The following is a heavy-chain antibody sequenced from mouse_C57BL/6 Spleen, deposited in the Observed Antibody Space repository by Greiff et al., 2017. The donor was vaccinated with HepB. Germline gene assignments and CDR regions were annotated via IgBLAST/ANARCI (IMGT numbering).Heavy chain of an antibody. CDR3: ARGDGSNDYAMDD. Sequence: QVQLKQSVPELVKPGASVKISCKASGYAFSSSWLNWVKQRPGKGLEWIGRIYPGDGDTNYNGKFKGKATLTADTSSSTADMHLSSLTSEDSAVYFCARGDGSNDYAMDDWGQGTSVTVSS. CDR1: GYAFSSSW. CDR2: IYPGDGDT. J-gene: IGHJ4*01. V-gene: IGHV1-82*01. D-gene: IGHD1-1*01.